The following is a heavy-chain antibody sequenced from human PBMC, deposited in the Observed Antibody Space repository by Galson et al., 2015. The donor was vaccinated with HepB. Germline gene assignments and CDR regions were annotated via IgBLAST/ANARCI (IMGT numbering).Heavy chain of an antibody. V-gene: IGHV3-48*01. CDR2: ICSAGNQ. CDR1: GFSFNGHI. D-gene: IGHD6-25*01. J-gene: IGHJ6*02. CDR3: ARNPASYDYYNMDV. Sequence: LRLDCAVSGFSFNGHIMHWVGQAPGEGLEWVSDICSAGNQCYADSVKGRFTISRYNAKKSLYLHMSSLRAEDTAIYYRARNPASYDYYNMDVWGQGTTVTVSS.